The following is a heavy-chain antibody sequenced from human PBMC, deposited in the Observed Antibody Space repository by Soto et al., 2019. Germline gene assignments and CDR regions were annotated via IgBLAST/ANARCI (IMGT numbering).Heavy chain of an antibody. Sequence: DVQLLESGGGFVQPGGSLRLSCVASGFTFSNYAMTWVRQAPGKGLEWVSAITSTGSSTYYADSVKGRFTISRDNSKNTLFLQINSLRAVDTAVYYCAKGAEGYVVSSLDFWGQGTLVSVSS. CDR3: AKGAEGYVVSSLDF. D-gene: IGHD5-12*01. CDR1: GFTFSNYA. CDR2: ITSTGSST. J-gene: IGHJ4*02. V-gene: IGHV3-23*01.